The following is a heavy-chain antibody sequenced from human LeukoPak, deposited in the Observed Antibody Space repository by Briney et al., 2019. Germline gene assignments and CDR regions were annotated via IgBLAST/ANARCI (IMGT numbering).Heavy chain of an antibody. D-gene: IGHD2-21*02. Sequence: GGSLRLSCAASGFTFSSYWMSWVRQAPGKGLEWVANIKQDGSEKYYVDSVKGRFTISRDNAKNSLYLQMNSLRAEDTAVYYCARGCWAYCGGDRRDCSFDHWGQGTLVTVSS. CDR3: ARGCWAYCGGDRRDCSFDH. CDR2: IKQDGSEK. V-gene: IGHV3-7*01. J-gene: IGHJ4*02. CDR1: GFTFSSYW.